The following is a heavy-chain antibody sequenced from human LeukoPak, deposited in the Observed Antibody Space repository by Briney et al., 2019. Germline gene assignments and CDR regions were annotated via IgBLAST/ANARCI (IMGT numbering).Heavy chain of an antibody. Sequence: GGSLRLSCAAYGFTFSGYWMTWVRQAPGKGLEWLANIKQDGSEKYYVDSVRGRFTISRDNAKNSLYLQMNSLRAEDTAVYYCARGPSSIVVISDDAFDIWGQGTMVTVSS. D-gene: IGHD3-22*01. CDR1: GFTFSGYW. V-gene: IGHV3-7*01. J-gene: IGHJ3*02. CDR3: ARGPSSIVVISDDAFDI. CDR2: IKQDGSEK.